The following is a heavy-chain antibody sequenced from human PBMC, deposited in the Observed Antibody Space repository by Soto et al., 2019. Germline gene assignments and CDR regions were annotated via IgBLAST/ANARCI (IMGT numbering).Heavy chain of an antibody. CDR1: GFTFSDYY. V-gene: IGHV3-11*06. J-gene: IGHJ5*02. Sequence: PGESLRLSCAASGFTFSDYYMSWIRQAPGKGLEWVSYISSSSSYTNYADSVKGRFTISRDNAKNSLYLQMNSLRAEDTAVYYCARDRLAYYDFWSGYYDNWFDPWGQGTLVTVSS. CDR2: ISSSSSYT. D-gene: IGHD3-3*01. CDR3: ARDRLAYYDFWSGYYDNWFDP.